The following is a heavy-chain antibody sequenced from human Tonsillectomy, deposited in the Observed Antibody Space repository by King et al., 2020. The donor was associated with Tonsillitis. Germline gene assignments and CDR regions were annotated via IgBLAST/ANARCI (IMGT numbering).Heavy chain of an antibody. D-gene: IGHD2-2*01. CDR3: ARDVNLGYCSGTSCEYWFDP. CDR1: GGSISSGSYY. Sequence: LQLQESGPGLVKPSQTLSLTCTVSGGSISSGSYYWSWIRQPAGKGLEWIGRIHTSGSTNYNPSLKSRVTMSVDTSKNQFSLKLSSVTAADTAVYYCARDVNLGYCSGTSCEYWFDPWGQGTLVTVSS. CDR2: IHTSGST. J-gene: IGHJ5*02. V-gene: IGHV4-61*02.